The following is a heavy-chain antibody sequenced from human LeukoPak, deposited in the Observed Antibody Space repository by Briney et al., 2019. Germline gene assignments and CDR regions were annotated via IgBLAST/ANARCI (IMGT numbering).Heavy chain of an antibody. Sequence: PGGSLRLSCAASGFTFSSYWMSWVRQAPGKGLEWVTFIRYDGSNKYYADSVEGRFTISRDNSKNTLYLQMNSLRADDTAVYYCARGSVYYGSGTYFDYWGQGTLVTVSS. J-gene: IGHJ4*02. D-gene: IGHD3-10*01. V-gene: IGHV3-30*02. CDR1: GFTFSSYW. CDR3: ARGSVYYGSGTYFDY. CDR2: IRYDGSNK.